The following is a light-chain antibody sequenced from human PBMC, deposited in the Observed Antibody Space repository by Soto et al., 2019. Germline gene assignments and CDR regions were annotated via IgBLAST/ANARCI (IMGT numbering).Light chain of an antibody. J-gene: IGKJ2*01. V-gene: IGKV3-15*01. Sequence: EIVMTQSPATLSASPGESVSLSCRASESLFGFLAWYQQKPGQAPRLLIYGVSTKATGVPARFSGSGSAADFTLTLSSVQSDDSAVYYFQNYNDWPFVFGQGTKLEI. CDR2: GVS. CDR1: ESLFGF. CDR3: QNYNDWPFV.